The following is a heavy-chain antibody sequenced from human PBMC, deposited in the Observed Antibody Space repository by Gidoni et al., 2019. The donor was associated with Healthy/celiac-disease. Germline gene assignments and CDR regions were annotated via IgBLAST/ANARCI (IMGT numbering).Heavy chain of an antibody. J-gene: IGHJ4*02. CDR2: ISYDGSNK. CDR1: GFTFSSYG. D-gene: IGHD3-9*01. Sequence: QVQLVESGGGVVQPGRSLRLSCAASGFTFSSYGMHWFRQAPGKGLEWVAVISYDGSNKYYADSVKGRFTISRDNSKNTLYLQMNSLRAEDTAVYYCAKDRVRRYYDILTGPGAGIFDYWGQGTLVTVSS. V-gene: IGHV3-30*18. CDR3: AKDRVRRYYDILTGPGAGIFDY.